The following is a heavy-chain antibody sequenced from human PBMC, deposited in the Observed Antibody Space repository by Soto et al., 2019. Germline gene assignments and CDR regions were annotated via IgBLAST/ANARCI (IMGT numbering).Heavy chain of an antibody. CDR1: GYTFTGYY. V-gene: IGHV1-2*04. J-gene: IGHJ6*02. Sequence: GASVKVSCKASGYTFTGYYMHWVRQAPGQGLEWMGWINPNSGGTNYAQKFQGWVTMTRDTSISTAYMELSRLRSDDTAVYYCARGLYPDGNYYGMDVWGQGTTVTVSS. CDR2: INPNSGGT. CDR3: ARGLYPDGNYYGMDV. D-gene: IGHD2-8*01.